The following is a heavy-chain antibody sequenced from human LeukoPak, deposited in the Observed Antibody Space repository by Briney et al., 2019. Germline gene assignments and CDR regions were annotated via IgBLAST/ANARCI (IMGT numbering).Heavy chain of an antibody. V-gene: IGHV1-18*01. Sequence: ASAKVPCKASGYTFPSYGISWVRQAPGQGLEWMGWISAYNGNTNYAQELQGRVTMTTDTSTSTAYMELRSLRSDDTAVYYCARQLVQGAVGFWGQGTLVTVSS. J-gene: IGHJ4*02. CDR2: ISAYNGNT. CDR1: GYTFPSYG. CDR3: ARQLVQGAVGF. D-gene: IGHD3-10*01.